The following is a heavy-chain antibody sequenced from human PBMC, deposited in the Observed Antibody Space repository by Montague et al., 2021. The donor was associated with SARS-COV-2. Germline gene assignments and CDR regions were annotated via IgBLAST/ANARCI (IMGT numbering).Heavy chain of an antibody. CDR1: GDSISSSSYY. CDR2: IYYSGST. D-gene: IGHD6-13*01. V-gene: IGHV4-39*07. Sequence: SETLSLTCTVSGDSISSSSYYWGWIRQPPGKGLEWIGSIYYSGSTYYNPSLKSRVTISVDTSKNQFSLKLSSVTAADTAVYYCARGGRQQLVRLAGMDVWGQGTTVTVSS. J-gene: IGHJ6*02. CDR3: ARGGRQQLVRLAGMDV.